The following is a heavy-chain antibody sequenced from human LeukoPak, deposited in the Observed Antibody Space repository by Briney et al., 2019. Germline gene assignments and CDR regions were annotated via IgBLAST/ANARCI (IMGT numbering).Heavy chain of an antibody. V-gene: IGHV3-72*01. J-gene: IGHJ4*02. D-gene: IGHD3-22*01. CDR1: GFTFSDHQ. CDR3: ARHSTGYVAFDN. Sequence: GGSLRLSCAASGFTFSDHQMDWVRQAPGKGLEWVGRIRNKANSYSKEYAASVKGRFTISRDDSKNSLYLQMNSLKTEDTAVYYCARHSTGYVAFDNWGQGTLVTVSS. CDR2: IRNKANSYSK.